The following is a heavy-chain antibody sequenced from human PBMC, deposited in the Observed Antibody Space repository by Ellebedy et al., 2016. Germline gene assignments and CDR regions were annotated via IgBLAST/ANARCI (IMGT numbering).Heavy chain of an antibody. V-gene: IGHV1-46*01. Sequence: ASVKVSCKASGYIFTSYFIHWVRQAPGQGLEWLGFINPSGGSTTYSQRFQGRVTMTRDTSTSTVYMELSSLRSDDTAVYYCARDRGIGLDYWGQGTLVTVSS. J-gene: IGHJ4*02. CDR3: ARDRGIGLDY. D-gene: IGHD3-10*01. CDR2: INPSGGST. CDR1: GYIFTSYF.